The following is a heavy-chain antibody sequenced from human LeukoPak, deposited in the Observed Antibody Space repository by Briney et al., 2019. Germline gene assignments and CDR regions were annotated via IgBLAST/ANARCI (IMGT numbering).Heavy chain of an antibody. J-gene: IGHJ4*02. D-gene: IGHD3-9*01. V-gene: IGHV4-39*01. CDR1: GGSISSSSYY. CDR2: IYYSGST. CDR3: ARLSRSQILTGYYNGFDY. Sequence: SETLSLTCTVSGGSISSSSYYWGWIRQPPGKELEWIGSIYYSGSTYYSPSLKSRVTISVDTSKNQFSLKLSSVTAADTAVYYCARLSRSQILTGYYNGFDYWGQGTLVTVSS.